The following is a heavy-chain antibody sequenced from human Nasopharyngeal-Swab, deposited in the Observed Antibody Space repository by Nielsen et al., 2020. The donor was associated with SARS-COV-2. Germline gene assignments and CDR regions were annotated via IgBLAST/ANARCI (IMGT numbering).Heavy chain of an antibody. V-gene: IGHV3-48*04. CDR2: ISSSSSTI. CDR3: ARGMWFRELSTTFYYYGMDV. D-gene: IGHD3-10*01. CDR1: GFTFSSYS. J-gene: IGHJ6*02. Sequence: GGSLRLSCAASGFTFSSYSMNWVRQAPGKGLEWVSYISSSSSTIYYADSVKGRFTISRDNAKNSLYLQMSSLRAEDTAVYYCARGMWFRELSTTFYYYGMDVWGQGTTVTVSS.